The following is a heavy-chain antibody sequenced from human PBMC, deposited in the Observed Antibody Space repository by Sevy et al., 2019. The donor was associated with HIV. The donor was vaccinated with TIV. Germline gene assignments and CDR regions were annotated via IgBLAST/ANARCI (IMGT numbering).Heavy chain of an antibody. D-gene: IGHD6-13*01. CDR2: ISGSGGST. CDR1: GFTFRSYW. CDR3: AKDRITAARFQH. Sequence: GGSLRLSCAVSGFTFRSYWMSWVRQAPGQGLEWVSAISGSGGSTYYADSVKGRFTISRDNFRNTLYLQMNSLRAEDTAVYYCAKDRITAARFQHWGQGTLVTVSS. V-gene: IGHV3-23*01. J-gene: IGHJ1*01.